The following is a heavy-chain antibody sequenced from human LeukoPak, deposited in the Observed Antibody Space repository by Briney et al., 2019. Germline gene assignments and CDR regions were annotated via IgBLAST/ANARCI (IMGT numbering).Heavy chain of an antibody. CDR1: GGSFSGYY. Sequence: SETLSLTCAVYGGSFSGYYWSWIRQPPGEGLEWIGEVNHSGSTNYNPSLKSRVTMSVDTSKNQFSLKLSYVTAADTAVYYCARRATDYGDYSTYYFDYWGQGTLVTVSS. CDR2: VNHSGST. CDR3: ARRATDYGDYSTYYFDY. J-gene: IGHJ4*02. V-gene: IGHV4-34*01. D-gene: IGHD4-17*01.